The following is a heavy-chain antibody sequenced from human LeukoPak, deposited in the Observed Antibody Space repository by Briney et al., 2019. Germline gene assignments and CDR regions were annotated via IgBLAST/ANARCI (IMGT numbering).Heavy chain of an antibody. CDR2: ISYSSSAI. D-gene: IGHD3-22*01. V-gene: IGHV3-48*02. CDR3: ARDSCGSSGYYYVSDY. Sequence: GGSLRLSCAASGFTFSSYVMSWVRQAPGKGLEWVSYISYSSSAIYYADSVKGRFTISRDNAKNSLYLRMNSLRDEDTAVYYCARDSCGSSGYYYVSDYWGQGTLVTVSS. CDR1: GFTFSSYV. J-gene: IGHJ4*02.